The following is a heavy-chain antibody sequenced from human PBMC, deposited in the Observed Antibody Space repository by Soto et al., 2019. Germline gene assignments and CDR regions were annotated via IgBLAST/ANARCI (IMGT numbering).Heavy chain of an antibody. V-gene: IGHV3-23*01. CDR3: AKDGGEYCSGGSCSPTGYYFDY. J-gene: IGHJ4*02. Sequence: GGSLRLSCAASGFTFSSYAMSWVRQAPGKGLEWVSAISGSGGSTYYADSVKGRFTISRDNSKNTLYLQMNSLRAEDTAVYYCAKDGGEYCSGGSCSPTGYYFDYWGQGTLVTV. D-gene: IGHD2-15*01. CDR2: ISGSGGST. CDR1: GFTFSSYA.